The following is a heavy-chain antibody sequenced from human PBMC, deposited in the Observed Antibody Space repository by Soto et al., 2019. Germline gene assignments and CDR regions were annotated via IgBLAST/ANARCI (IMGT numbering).Heavy chain of an antibody. CDR3: AKDLVRVAARPTSFDY. V-gene: IGHV3-30*18. D-gene: IGHD6-6*01. CDR2: ISYDGSNK. J-gene: IGHJ4*02. CDR1: GFTFSSYG. Sequence: PGGSLRLSCAASGFTFSSYGMHWVRQAPGKGLEWVAVISYDGSNKYYADSVKGRFTISRDNSKNTLNLQMNSLRAEDTAVYYCAKDLVRVAARPTSFDYWGQGTLVTVSS.